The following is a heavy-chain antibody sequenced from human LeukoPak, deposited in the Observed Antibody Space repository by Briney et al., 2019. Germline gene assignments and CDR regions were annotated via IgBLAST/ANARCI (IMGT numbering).Heavy chain of an antibody. V-gene: IGHV4-59*01. CDR3: ARDNPTVTVFDY. CDR2: IYYSGST. CDR1: GGSISSYY. J-gene: IGHJ4*02. Sequence: SETLSLTCTVSGGSISSYYWSWTRQPPGKGLEWIGYIYYSGSTNYNPSLKSRVTISVDTSKNQFSLKLSSVTAADTAVYYCARDNPTVTVFDYWGQGTLVTVSS. D-gene: IGHD4-11*01.